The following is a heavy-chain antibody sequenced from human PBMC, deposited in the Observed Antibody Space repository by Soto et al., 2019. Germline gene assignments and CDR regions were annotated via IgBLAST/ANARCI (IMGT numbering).Heavy chain of an antibody. Sequence: GASVKVSCKAPGGTFSNYAITWVRQAPGQGLEWMGRIIPIFGTTNVAQKFHGRVTITADESTTTANMELSGLRSDDTAVYYCAKDGGADGYFGNCLDPWGQGTLVTVSS. CDR3: AKDGGADGYFGNCLDP. CDR1: GGTFSNYA. CDR2: IIPIFGTT. D-gene: IGHD5-12*01. J-gene: IGHJ5*02. V-gene: IGHV1-69*13.